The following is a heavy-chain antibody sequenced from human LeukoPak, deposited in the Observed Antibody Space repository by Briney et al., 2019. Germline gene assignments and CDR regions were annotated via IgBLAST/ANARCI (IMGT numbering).Heavy chain of an antibody. V-gene: IGHV1-69*06. J-gene: IGHJ4*02. CDR1: GGTFSSYA. CDR2: IIPIFGTA. CDR3: AKEGDYDILTGYPRGIDY. D-gene: IGHD3-9*01. Sequence: ASVKVSCKASGGTFSSYAISWVRQATGQGLEWMGGIIPIFGTANYAQKFQGRVTITADKSTSTAYMELNSLRAEDTAVYYCAKEGDYDILTGYPRGIDYWGQGTLVTVSS.